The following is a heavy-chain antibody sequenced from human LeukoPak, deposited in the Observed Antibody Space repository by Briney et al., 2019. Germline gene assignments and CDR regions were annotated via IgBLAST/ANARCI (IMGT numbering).Heavy chain of an antibody. J-gene: IGHJ4*02. Sequence: GGSLRLSCAASGFTFSSYWMHWVRQTPGKGLIYISRINNDGSSANYADSVRGRFTISRDNAENTLYLQMNSLRAEDTAVYYCAKTAGLRYFDWLLTTEEYYFDYWGQGTLVTVSS. CDR3: AKTAGLRYFDWLLTTEEYYFDY. CDR1: GFTFSSYW. D-gene: IGHD3-9*01. CDR2: INNDGSSA. V-gene: IGHV3-74*01.